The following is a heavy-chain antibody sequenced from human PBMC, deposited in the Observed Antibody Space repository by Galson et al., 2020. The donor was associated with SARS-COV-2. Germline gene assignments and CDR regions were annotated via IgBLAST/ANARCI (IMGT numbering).Heavy chain of an antibody. D-gene: IGHD3-10*01. CDR1: GYTFTSYG. V-gene: IGHV1-18*01. Sequence: ASVKVSCKASGYTFTSYGINWVRQAPGQGLEWMGWISAYNGNTNYAQKLQGRGTMTTDTSTSTAYMELRSLGSDDTAVYYCARVGITMVQGVSGCVGWYGMDVWGQGTTVTVAS. CDR3: ARVGITMVQGVSGCVGWYGMDV. J-gene: IGHJ6*02. CDR2: ISAYNGNT.